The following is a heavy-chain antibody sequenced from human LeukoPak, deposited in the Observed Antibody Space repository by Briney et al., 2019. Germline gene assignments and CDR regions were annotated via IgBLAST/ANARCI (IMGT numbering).Heavy chain of an antibody. V-gene: IGHV3-21*01. Sequence: PGGSLRLSCAASGFTFSSYSMNWVRQAPGKGLEWVSSITSSSSYIYYADSVKGRFTISRDNARNSLFLQMNSLRAEDTAVYYCARDPGYCSGGSCYYYYYMDVWGKGTTVTISS. J-gene: IGHJ6*03. D-gene: IGHD2-15*01. CDR1: GFTFSSYS. CDR3: ARDPGYCSGGSCYYYYYMDV. CDR2: ITSSSSYI.